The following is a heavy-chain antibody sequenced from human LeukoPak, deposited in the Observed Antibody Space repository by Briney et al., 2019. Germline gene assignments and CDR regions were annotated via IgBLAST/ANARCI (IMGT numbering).Heavy chain of an antibody. Sequence: ASVKVSCKASGYTFTDYYIHWVRQAPGQGLEWMGWINPNSGGTNYAQNFQARVTLTRDTSTSTVYMELSSLRSEDTAVYYCASLAVAGHFDYWGQGTLVTVSS. D-gene: IGHD6-19*01. CDR1: GYTFTDYY. CDR3: ASLAVAGHFDY. CDR2: INPNSGGT. V-gene: IGHV1-2*02. J-gene: IGHJ4*02.